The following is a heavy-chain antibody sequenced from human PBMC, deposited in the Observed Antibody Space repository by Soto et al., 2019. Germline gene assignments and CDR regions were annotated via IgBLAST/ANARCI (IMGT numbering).Heavy chain of an antibody. Sequence: PSETLSLTCSVSSGSISSSDYYWSLIRQPPGKGLEWIGYINYSGRTYYNPSLKSRVTISVDTSKNQFSLKLSSVTAADTAVYYCARVQGMIVATSPDYYYGMDVWGQGITVTVSS. V-gene: IGHV4-30-4*01. CDR1: SGSISSSDYY. CDR2: INYSGRT. J-gene: IGHJ6*02. D-gene: IGHD5-12*01. CDR3: ARVQGMIVATSPDYYYGMDV.